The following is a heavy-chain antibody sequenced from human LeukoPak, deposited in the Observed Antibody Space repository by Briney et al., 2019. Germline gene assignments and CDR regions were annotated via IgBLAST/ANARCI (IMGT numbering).Heavy chain of an antibody. CDR2: INPSGGST. CDR1: GYTFTSYY. J-gene: IGHJ4*02. V-gene: IGHV1-46*01. CDR3: ARASASYGCDY. Sequence: ASVKVSYKASGYTFTSYYMHWVRQAPGQGLEWMGIINPSGGSTSYAQKFQGRVTVTRDTSTSTVYTELSSLRSEDTAVYYCARASASYGCDYWGQGTLVTVSS. D-gene: IGHD5-18*01.